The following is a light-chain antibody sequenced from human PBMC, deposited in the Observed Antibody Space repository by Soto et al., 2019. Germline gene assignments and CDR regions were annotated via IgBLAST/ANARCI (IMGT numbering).Light chain of an antibody. Sequence: EIVLTQSPGTLFLSPGERATLSCRASQSVSSRNLAWYQQKPGQAPRLLIYGASSRATGIPDRFSGSGSGTDFTLTISRLEPEDFAVYYCQQYGSSPFTFGGGTKVEIK. V-gene: IGKV3-20*01. J-gene: IGKJ4*01. CDR2: GAS. CDR1: QSVSSRN. CDR3: QQYGSSPFT.